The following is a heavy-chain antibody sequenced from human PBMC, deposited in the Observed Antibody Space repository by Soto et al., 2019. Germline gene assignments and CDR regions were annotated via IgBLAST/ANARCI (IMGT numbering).Heavy chain of an antibody. D-gene: IGHD3-3*01. CDR3: ARDLYYDFWSGYHRDYYYGMDV. Sequence: PSETLSLTCAVYGGSFSGYYWRWIRQTPGKGLEWIGEFNHSGSTNYNPSLKSRVTISVDTSKNQCSLKLSSVTAADTAVYDCARDLYYDFWSGYHRDYYYGMDVWGQGTTVTVS. CDR1: GGSFSGYY. V-gene: IGHV4-34*01. CDR2: FNHSGST. J-gene: IGHJ6*02.